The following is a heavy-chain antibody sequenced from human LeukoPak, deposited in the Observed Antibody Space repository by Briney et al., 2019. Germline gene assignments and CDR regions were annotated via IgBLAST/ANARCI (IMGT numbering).Heavy chain of an antibody. V-gene: IGHV4-39*01. J-gene: IGHJ5*02. Sequence: SETLSLTCTVSGGSISSSSYYWGWIRQPPGKGLEWIGSIYYSGSTYYNPSLKSRVTISVDTSKNQFSLKLSSVTAADTAVYYCARQDSSSWYDWFDPWGQGTLVTVSS. D-gene: IGHD6-13*01. CDR3: ARQDSSSWYDWFDP. CDR1: GGSISSSSYY. CDR2: IYYSGST.